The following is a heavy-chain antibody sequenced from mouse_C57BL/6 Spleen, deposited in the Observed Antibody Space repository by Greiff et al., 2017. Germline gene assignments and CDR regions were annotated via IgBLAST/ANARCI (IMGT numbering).Heavy chain of an antibody. Sequence: VKLQESGPELVKPGASVKISCKASGYAFSSSWMNWVKQRPGKGLEWIGRIYPGDGDTNYNGKFKGKATLTADKSSSTAYMQLSSLTSEDSAVYFCARGYGYDRYFDVWGTGTTVTVSS. J-gene: IGHJ1*03. CDR3: ARGYGYDRYFDV. CDR2: IYPGDGDT. D-gene: IGHD2-2*01. V-gene: IGHV1-82*01. CDR1: GYAFSSSW.